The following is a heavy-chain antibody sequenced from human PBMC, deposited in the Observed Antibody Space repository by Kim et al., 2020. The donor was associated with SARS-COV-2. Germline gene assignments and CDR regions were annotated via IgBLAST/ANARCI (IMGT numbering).Heavy chain of an antibody. V-gene: IGHV3-30*01. Sequence: DSVKGRFTISRDNSKNTLYLQMNSLRAEDTAVYYCARDGYSYGLSEIDYWGQGTLVTVSS. CDR3: ARDGYSYGLSEIDY. J-gene: IGHJ4*02. D-gene: IGHD5-18*01.